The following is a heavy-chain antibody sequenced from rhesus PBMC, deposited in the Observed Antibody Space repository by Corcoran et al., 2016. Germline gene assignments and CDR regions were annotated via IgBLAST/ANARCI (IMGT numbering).Heavy chain of an antibody. CDR3: ARGARFYWYFDL. D-gene: IGHD3-40*01. CDR2: IYGSSGSP. J-gene: IGHJ2*01. CDR1: GGSISDSYY. V-gene: IGHV4S7*01. Sequence: QVQLQESGPGLVKPSETLSLTCAVSGGSISDSYYWNWIRQPPGKGLEWIGNIYGSSGSPTYHPSPKSRVTISKDTSKNQSSLKLSSVTAADTAVYYCARGARFYWYFDLWGPDTPITISS.